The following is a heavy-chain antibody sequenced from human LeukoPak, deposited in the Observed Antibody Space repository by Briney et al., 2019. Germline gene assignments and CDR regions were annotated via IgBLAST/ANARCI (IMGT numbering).Heavy chain of an antibody. Sequence: ASVKVSCKASGGTFSSYAISWVRQAPGQGLEWMGGIIPIFGTANYAQKFQGRVTMTTDTSTSVAYMELRSLTSDDTAVYYCTRAPPGMTMMTDYWGQGTLVTVST. V-gene: IGHV1-69*05. D-gene: IGHD1-14*01. CDR2: IIPIFGTA. CDR3: TRAPPGMTMMTDY. CDR1: GGTFSSYA. J-gene: IGHJ4*02.